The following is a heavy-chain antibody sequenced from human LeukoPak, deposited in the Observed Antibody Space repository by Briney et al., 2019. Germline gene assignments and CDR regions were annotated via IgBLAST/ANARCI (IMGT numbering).Heavy chain of an antibody. J-gene: IGHJ4*02. CDR2: ISGSGGST. Sequence: GGSLRLSCAASGFTFSSYAMSWVRQAPGKGLEWVSAISGSGGSTYYADSVKGRFTISRDNSKNTVYLQMNSLRAEDTAVYYCAGQTGDGFDYWGQGTLVTVSS. V-gene: IGHV3-23*01. D-gene: IGHD7-27*01. CDR3: AGQTGDGFDY. CDR1: GFTFSSYA.